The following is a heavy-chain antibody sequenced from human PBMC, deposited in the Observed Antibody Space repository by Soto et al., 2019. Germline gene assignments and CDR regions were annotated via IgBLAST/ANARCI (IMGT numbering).Heavy chain of an antibody. V-gene: IGHV3-53*01. CDR3: ARDSRNRNFFDY. J-gene: IGHJ4*02. Sequence: LRLSCAASGFTVSSNYMTWVRQAPGKGLEWVSVLYSGGSTYYADSVKGRFTISRDNSKNTLYLQMNSLRAEDTALYYCARDSRNRNFFDYWGQGTPVPVSS. CDR1: GFTVSSNY. D-gene: IGHD2-2*01. CDR2: LYSGGST.